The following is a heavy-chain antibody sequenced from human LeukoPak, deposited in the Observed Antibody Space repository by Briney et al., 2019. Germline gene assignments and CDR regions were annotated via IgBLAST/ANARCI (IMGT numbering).Heavy chain of an antibody. CDR2: ISSRADST. CDR3: AKDSPVCTY. Sequence: GGSLRHSCTASGFTISSYGMSWVRQAPGKGLEWVSAISSRADSTYYADSVKGRFTISKDISKNTLYLQMDSLRAEDTAIYYCAKDSPVCTYWGQGTLVTVSS. D-gene: IGHD2-8*01. J-gene: IGHJ4*02. V-gene: IGHV3-23*01. CDR1: GFTISSYG.